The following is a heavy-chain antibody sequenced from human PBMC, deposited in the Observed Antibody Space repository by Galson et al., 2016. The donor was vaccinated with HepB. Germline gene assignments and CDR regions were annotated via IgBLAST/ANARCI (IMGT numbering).Heavy chain of an antibody. D-gene: IGHD2-15*01. CDR2: MNPNTGGT. V-gene: IGHV1-2*06. Sequence: SVKVSCKASGYTFPGYNIHWVRQAPGQGLEWMGLMNPNTGGTDYAQKFQDRVTMTRDKSINTSFLEVKRLTPNGTAVYYCSRKVVAAHKWFDPWGQGTLVTVAS. CDR1: GYTFPGYN. CDR3: SRKVVAAHKWFDP. J-gene: IGHJ5*02.